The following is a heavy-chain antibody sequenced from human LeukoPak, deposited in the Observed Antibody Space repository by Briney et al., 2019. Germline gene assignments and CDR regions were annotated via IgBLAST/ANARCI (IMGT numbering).Heavy chain of an antibody. J-gene: IGHJ4*02. CDR1: GFTFSIYG. CDR3: ARKVAAPDY. V-gene: IGHV3-23*01. D-gene: IGHD6-19*01. Sequence: GGTLRLSCAASGFTFSIYGMSWVRQAPEKGLQWVSAISGGGVSTYYADSVRGRFTISRDNSKNTLYLQMNSLRAEDTAVYYCARKVAAPDYWGQGTLVTVSS. CDR2: ISGGGVST.